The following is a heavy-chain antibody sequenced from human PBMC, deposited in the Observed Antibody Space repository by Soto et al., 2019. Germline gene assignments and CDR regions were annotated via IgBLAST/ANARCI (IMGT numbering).Heavy chain of an antibody. J-gene: IGHJ4*02. D-gene: IGHD4-17*01. V-gene: IGHV3-66*01. Sequence: EVQLVESGGGLVQPGGSLRLSCAASGFTVSSNYMSWVRQAPGKGLEWVSVIYSGGSTYYADSVKGRFNISRDNSQITLYLQMNSLRAEDAAVYYGARDDRGDGDYFDYWGQGTLVTVSS. CDR1: GFTVSSNY. CDR3: ARDDRGDGDYFDY. CDR2: IYSGGST.